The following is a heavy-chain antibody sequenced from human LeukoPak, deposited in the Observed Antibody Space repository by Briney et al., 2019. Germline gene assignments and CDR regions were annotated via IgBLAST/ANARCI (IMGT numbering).Heavy chain of an antibody. V-gene: IGHV4-59*01. D-gene: IGHD2-2*01. CDR1: GGSISSYY. CDR3: ARGRVPAATVDY. CDR2: IYYSGST. J-gene: IGHJ4*02. Sequence: PSETLSLTCTVSGGSISSYYWSWIRQPPGKGLEWIGYIYYSGSTNYNPSLKSRVTISVDTSKNQFSLKLSSVTAADTAVYYCARGRVPAATVDYWGQGTLVTVSS.